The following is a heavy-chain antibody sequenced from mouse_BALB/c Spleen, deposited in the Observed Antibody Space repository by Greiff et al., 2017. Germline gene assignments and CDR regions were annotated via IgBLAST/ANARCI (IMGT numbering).Heavy chain of an antibody. CDR1: GYNFTSYW. D-gene: IGHD2-4*01. J-gene: IGHJ2*01. CDR2: IYPGSGST. CDR3: AAIYYDYDGYFDY. Sequence: QVQLQQPGAELVKPGTSVKLSCKASGYNFTSYWINWVKLRPGQGLEWIGDIYPGSGSTNYNEKFKSKATLTVDTSSSTAYMQLSSLASEDSALYYCAAIYYDYDGYFDYWGQGTTLTVSS. V-gene: IGHV1-55*01.